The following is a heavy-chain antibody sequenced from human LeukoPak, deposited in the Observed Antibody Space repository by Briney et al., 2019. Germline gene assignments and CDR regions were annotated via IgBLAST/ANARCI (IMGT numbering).Heavy chain of an antibody. CDR3: AREASGGMVV. CDR2: IIPIFGTA. J-gene: IGHJ6*02. D-gene: IGHD3-10*01. Sequence: ASVKVSCKASGGTFSSYAISWVRQAPGQGLEWMGGIIPIFGTANYAQKFQGRVTITADESTSTAYMELSSLRSEDTAVYYCAREASGGMVVWGQGTTVTVSS. CDR1: GGTFSSYA. V-gene: IGHV1-69*13.